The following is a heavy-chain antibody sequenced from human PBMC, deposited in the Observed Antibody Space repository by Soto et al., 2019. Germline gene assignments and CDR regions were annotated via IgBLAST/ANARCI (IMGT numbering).Heavy chain of an antibody. CDR2: LYSGGST. CDR3: ARAQGFRDYMDV. Sequence: EVKLVESGGGLVQPGGSLRVSCVASGFNVSANYVSWVRQTPGTGLEWVTILYSGGSTHYADSVKGRFLISRDNSKNTVHLQMNALTTGDTGLCFCARAQGFRDYMDVWGTGTTVIVS. CDR1: GFNVSANY. J-gene: IGHJ6*03. V-gene: IGHV3-66*01.